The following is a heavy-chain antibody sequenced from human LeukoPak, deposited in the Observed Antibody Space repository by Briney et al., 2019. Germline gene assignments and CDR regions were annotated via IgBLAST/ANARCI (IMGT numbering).Heavy chain of an antibody. V-gene: IGHV3-30*02. D-gene: IGHD1-26*01. CDR2: IRYDGSNK. J-gene: IGHJ4*02. Sequence: GGSLRLSRAASGFTFRNYGMHWVRQAPGKGLEWVAVIRYDGSNKYYAAAVKGRLTTSRDNSKNPPYLQMNSLRAEDTAVYYCANDQEVGATTIDYWGQGTLVTVSS. CDR3: ANDQEVGATTIDY. CDR1: GFTFRNYG.